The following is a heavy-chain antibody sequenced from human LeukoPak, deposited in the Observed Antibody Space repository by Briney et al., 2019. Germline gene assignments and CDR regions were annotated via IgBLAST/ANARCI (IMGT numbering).Heavy chain of an antibody. CDR2: IIPILGIA. D-gene: IGHD6-6*01. Sequence: SVKVSCKASGGTFSSYAISWVRQAPGQGLEWMGRIIPILGIANYAQKFQGRVTITADKSTSTAYMELNSLRAEDTAVYYCVSSSLARSYGMDVWGQGTTVTVSS. V-gene: IGHV1-69*04. CDR3: VSSSLARSYGMDV. J-gene: IGHJ6*02. CDR1: GGTFSSYA.